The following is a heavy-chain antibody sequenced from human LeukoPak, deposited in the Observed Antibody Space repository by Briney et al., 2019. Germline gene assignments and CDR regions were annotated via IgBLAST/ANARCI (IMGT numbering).Heavy chain of an antibody. CDR2: IHSGGST. D-gene: IGHD2-8*01. CDR1: GFTVSSNY. J-gene: IGHJ4*02. CDR3: ARSLRSPRYCTDDTCYFDY. Sequence: GGSLRLSCAASGFTVSSNYMNWVRQAPGKGLEWVSFIHSGGSTYYADSVKGRFTISRDTSKNTLYLQMNSLRADDTAVYYCARSLRSPRYCTDDTCYFDYWGQGTLVTVSS. V-gene: IGHV3-53*01.